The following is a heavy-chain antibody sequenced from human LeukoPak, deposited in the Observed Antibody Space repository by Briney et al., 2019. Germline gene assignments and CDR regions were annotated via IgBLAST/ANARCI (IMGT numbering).Heavy chain of an antibody. CDR3: ARDTTYSNVCYFDL. J-gene: IGHJ2*01. CDR2: IYTSGST. Sequence: SETLSLTCTVSGGSVSSNYWSWIRQPAGKGLEWIGRIYTSGSTNYNPSLKSRVTLSIDTSKNQFSLKLSSVTAADTAVYYCARDTTYSNVCYFDLWGRGTLVTVSS. CDR1: GGSVSSNY. V-gene: IGHV4-4*07. D-gene: IGHD4-11*01.